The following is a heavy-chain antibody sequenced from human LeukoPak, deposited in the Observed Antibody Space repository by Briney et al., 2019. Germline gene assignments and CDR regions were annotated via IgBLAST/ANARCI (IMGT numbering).Heavy chain of an antibody. V-gene: IGHV4-59*08. D-gene: IGHD3-10*01. CDR1: GVSISSYY. CDR3: ARHVITMVRGVIYRSAYNWFDP. CDR2: IYYSENT. Sequence: PSETLSLTCTVSGVSISSYYWSWIRQPPGKGLEWIAYIYYSENTNYNPSLKSRVTISVDTSKNQFSLKLSSVTAADTAVYYCARHVITMVRGVIYRSAYNWFDPWGQGTLVTVSS. J-gene: IGHJ5*02.